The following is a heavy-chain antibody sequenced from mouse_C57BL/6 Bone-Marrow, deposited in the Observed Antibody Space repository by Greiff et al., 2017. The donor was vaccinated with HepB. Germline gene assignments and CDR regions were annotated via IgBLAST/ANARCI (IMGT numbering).Heavy chain of an antibody. CDR1: GFSLTSYG. V-gene: IGHV2-2*01. D-gene: IGHD1-1*01. J-gene: IGHJ3*01. CDR3: ARNWDGCGSSSWFAY. Sequence: VQLVESGPGLVQPSQSLSITCTVSGFSLTSYGVHWVRQSPGKGLEWLGVIWSGGSTDYNAAFISRLSISKDNSKSQVFFKMNSLQADDTAIYYCARNWDGCGSSSWFAYWGQGTLVTVSA. CDR2: IWSGGST.